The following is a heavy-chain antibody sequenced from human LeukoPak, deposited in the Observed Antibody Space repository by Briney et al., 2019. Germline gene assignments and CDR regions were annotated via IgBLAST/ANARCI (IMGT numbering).Heavy chain of an antibody. CDR3: ARGSSTSTIDY. J-gene: IGHJ4*02. Sequence: SETLSLTCTVSGGSISSFYWSWIRQPPGQGLEWIGYIYYSGTTNYNPSLKSRVTISVDRSKNQFSLRLSSVTAADTAVYYCARGSSTSTIDYWGQGTLVTVST. CDR1: GGSISSFY. D-gene: IGHD2-2*01. CDR2: IYYSGTT. V-gene: IGHV4-59*01.